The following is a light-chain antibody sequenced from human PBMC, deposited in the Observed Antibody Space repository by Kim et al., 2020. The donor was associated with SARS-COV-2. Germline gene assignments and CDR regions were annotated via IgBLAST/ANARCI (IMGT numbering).Light chain of an antibody. Sequence: SPGERATLSCRASQSVSSSYLAWFQQKPGQAPRLLIYCASTRATGIPDRFSGSGSGTDFTLTISRLEPEDFAVYYCQQYGSSPLTFGQGTKVDIK. CDR3: QQYGSSPLT. V-gene: IGKV3-20*01. J-gene: IGKJ1*01. CDR1: QSVSSSY. CDR2: CAS.